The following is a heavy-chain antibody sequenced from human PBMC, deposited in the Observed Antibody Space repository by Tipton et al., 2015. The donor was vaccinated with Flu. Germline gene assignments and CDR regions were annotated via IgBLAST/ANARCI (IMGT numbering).Heavy chain of an antibody. Sequence: TLSLTCTVSGGSMSSFYWNWIRKPAGKGLEWMGRMYAGGNTKYNPSLKSRVTISVDTSKNQFSLKLSSVTAADTAVYYCARHGKDTGDYLASFDIWGQETMVTVSS. V-gene: IGHV4-4*07. CDR1: GGSMSSFY. CDR2: MYAGGNT. CDR3: ARHGKDTGDYLASFDI. D-gene: IGHD7-27*01. J-gene: IGHJ3*02.